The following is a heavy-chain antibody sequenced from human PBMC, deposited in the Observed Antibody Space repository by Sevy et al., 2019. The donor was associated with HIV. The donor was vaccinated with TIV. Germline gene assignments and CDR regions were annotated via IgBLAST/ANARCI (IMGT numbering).Heavy chain of an antibody. CDR3: ARDPRMYGDYLLAYFDY. D-gene: IGHD2-8*01. CDR1: GFTPSTYG. CDR2: IGYDGSNK. J-gene: IGHJ4*02. Sequence: GGSLRLSCAASGFTPSTYGMHWVRQAPGKGLERVAVIGYDGSNKYYADSVRGRFTISRDNSKNTLFLQMDSLRGEDTAVYYCARDPRMYGDYLLAYFDYWGQGTLVTVSS. V-gene: IGHV3-33*01.